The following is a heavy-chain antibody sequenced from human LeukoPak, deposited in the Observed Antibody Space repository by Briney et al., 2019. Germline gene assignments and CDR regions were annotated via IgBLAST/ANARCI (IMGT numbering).Heavy chain of an antibody. Sequence: PSETLSLTCTVSGGSISSSSYYWGWIRQPPGKGLEWIGSIYYSGSTYYNPSLKSRVTISVDTSKNQFSLKLSSVTAADTAVYYCARGVSTYYDILTGYYNAHFDYWGQGTLVTVSS. CDR3: ARGVSTYYDILTGYYNAHFDY. V-gene: IGHV4-39*07. CDR2: IYYSGST. J-gene: IGHJ4*02. D-gene: IGHD3-9*01. CDR1: GGSISSSSYY.